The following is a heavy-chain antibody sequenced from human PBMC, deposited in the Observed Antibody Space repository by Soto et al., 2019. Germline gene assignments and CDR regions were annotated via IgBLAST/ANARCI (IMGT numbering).Heavy chain of an antibody. Sequence: ASETLSLTCAVSGGSISSGGYSWSWIRQPPGKGLEWIGYIYHSGSTYYNPSLKSRVTISVDRSKNQFSLKLSSVTAADTAVYYCARVASYYYYGMDVWGQGTTVTVSS. CDR1: GGSISSGGYS. CDR2: IYHSGST. CDR3: ARVASYYYYGMDV. J-gene: IGHJ6*02. V-gene: IGHV4-30-2*01.